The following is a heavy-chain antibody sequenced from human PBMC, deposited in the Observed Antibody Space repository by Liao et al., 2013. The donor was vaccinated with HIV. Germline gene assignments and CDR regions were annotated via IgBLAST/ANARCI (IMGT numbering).Heavy chain of an antibody. J-gene: IGHJ4*02. Sequence: QVQLQESGPGLVKPSETLSLTCNVSGDSISSYYWSWIRQPAGKGLEWIGHIYSSGSTNYNPSLKSRVTMSVDTSKNQFSLKVSSVTAADTAVYFCATQWGSGYDPFDDWGQGTLVTVSS. V-gene: IGHV4-4*07. CDR2: IYSSGST. CDR3: ATQWGSGYDPFDD. D-gene: IGHD3-22*01. CDR1: GDSISSYY.